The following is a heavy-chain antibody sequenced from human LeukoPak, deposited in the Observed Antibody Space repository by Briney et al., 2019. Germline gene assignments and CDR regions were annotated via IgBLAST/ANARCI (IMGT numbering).Heavy chain of an antibody. J-gene: IGHJ4*02. D-gene: IGHD4-11*01. V-gene: IGHV4-39*07. CDR3: AREDFSNSLKNVGDY. CDR2: IYYSGST. CDR1: GGSISSSSYY. Sequence: PSETLSLTCTVSGGSISSSSYYWGWIRQPPGKGLEGIGSIYYSGSTYYNPSLTSRVTISVDTSKNQSSLKLSSVTAADPAVYYCAREDFSNSLKNVGDYWGQGTLVTVSS.